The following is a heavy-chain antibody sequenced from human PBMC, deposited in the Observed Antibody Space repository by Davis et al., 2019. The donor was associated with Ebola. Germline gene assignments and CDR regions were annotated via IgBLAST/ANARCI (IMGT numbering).Heavy chain of an antibody. J-gene: IGHJ5*02. CDR2: IYSGGST. D-gene: IGHD6-13*01. V-gene: IGHV3-53*01. CDR1: GFTVSSNY. Sequence: PGGSLRLSCAASGFTVSSNYMSWVRQAPGKGLEWASVIYSGGSTYYADSVKGRFTISRDNSKNTLYLQMNSLRAADTAVYYCARRVGSWGLWFDPWGQGTLVTVSS. CDR3: ARRVGSWGLWFDP.